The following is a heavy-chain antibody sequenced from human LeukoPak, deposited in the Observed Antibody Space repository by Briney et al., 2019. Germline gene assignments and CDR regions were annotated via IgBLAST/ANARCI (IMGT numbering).Heavy chain of an antibody. CDR1: GYTFTSYG. V-gene: IGHV1-18*01. J-gene: IGHJ1*01. CDR3: AVGFYDSSGYYYFQH. CDR2: ISAYNGNT. D-gene: IGHD3-22*01. Sequence: ASVKVSCKASGYTFTSYGISWVRQAPGQGLEWMGWISAYNGNTNYAQKLQGRVTMTTDTSTSTAYMELRSLRSDDTAVYCCAVGFYDSSGYYYFQHWGQGTLVTVSS.